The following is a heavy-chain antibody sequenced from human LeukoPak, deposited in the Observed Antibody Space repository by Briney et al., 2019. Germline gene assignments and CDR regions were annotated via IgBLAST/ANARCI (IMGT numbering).Heavy chain of an antibody. CDR1: GFTFSSYG. CDR2: IYSGGST. CDR3: ARGGGSENQYAPWYFDY. Sequence: PGGSLRLSCAASGFTFSSYGMSWVRQAPGKGLEWVSFIYSGGSTYYADSVKGRFTVSRDNSKNTLYLQMNSLRADDTAVYYCARGGGSENQYAPWYFDYWGQGTLVTVSS. D-gene: IGHD3-10*01. V-gene: IGHV3-53*01. J-gene: IGHJ4*02.